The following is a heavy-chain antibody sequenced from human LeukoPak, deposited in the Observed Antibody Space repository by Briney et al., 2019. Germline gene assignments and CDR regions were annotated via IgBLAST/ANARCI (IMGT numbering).Heavy chain of an antibody. Sequence: ASVKVSCKASGYTFTGYYMHWVRQAPGQGLEWMGWINPNSGGTNYAQKFQGRVTMTRNTSISTAYMELSSLRSEDTAVYYCARHTYYYDSSGLIYWFDPWGQGTLVTVSS. V-gene: IGHV1-2*02. J-gene: IGHJ5*02. D-gene: IGHD3-22*01. CDR3: ARHTYYYDSSGLIYWFDP. CDR2: INPNSGGT. CDR1: GYTFTGYY.